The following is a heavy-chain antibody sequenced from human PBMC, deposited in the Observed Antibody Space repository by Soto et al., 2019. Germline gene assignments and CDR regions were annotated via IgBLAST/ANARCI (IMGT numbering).Heavy chain of an antibody. V-gene: IGHV4-34*01. CDR2: INHSGST. Sequence: SETLSLTCAVYGGSFSGYCWSCIRQPPGKGLEWIGEINHSGSTNYNPSLKSRVTISVDTSKNQFSLKLSSVTAADTAVYYCAREDYGSGSQMSDYYGMDVWGKGTKVSVSS. J-gene: IGHJ6*04. CDR1: GGSFSGYC. CDR3: AREDYGSGSQMSDYYGMDV. D-gene: IGHD3-10*01.